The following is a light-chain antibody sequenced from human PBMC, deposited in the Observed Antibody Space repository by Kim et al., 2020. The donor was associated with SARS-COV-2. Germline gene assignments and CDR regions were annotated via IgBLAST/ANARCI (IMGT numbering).Light chain of an antibody. J-gene: IGKJ2*02. CDR3: QQYDNVRCT. Sequence: DIQMTQSPSSLSASIGDRVTITCQASQDISNYLNWYQQKPGIAPKLLIYDASHLETGVPSRFSGSGSGTDFTFTINSLQPEDIATYYCQQYDNVRCTFGQGTKLEI. CDR1: QDISNY. V-gene: IGKV1-33*01. CDR2: DAS.